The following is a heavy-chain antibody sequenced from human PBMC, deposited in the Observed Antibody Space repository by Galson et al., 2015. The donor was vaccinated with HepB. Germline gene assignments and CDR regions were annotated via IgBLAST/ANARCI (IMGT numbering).Heavy chain of an antibody. J-gene: IGHJ4*02. CDR3: ARDLSDYCSSTSCYGYFDY. CDR1: GFTFSSYG. V-gene: IGHV3-33*01. D-gene: IGHD2-2*01. Sequence: LRLSCAASGFTFSSYGMHWVRQAPGKGLEWVAVIWYDGSNKYYADSVKGRFTISRDNSKNTLYLQMNSLRVEDTAVYYCARDLSDYCSSTSCYGYFDYWGQGTLVTVSS. CDR2: IWYDGSNK.